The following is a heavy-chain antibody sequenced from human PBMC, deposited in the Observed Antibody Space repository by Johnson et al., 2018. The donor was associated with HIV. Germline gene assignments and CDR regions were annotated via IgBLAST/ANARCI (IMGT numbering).Heavy chain of an antibody. Sequence: VQLVESGGGLVQPGGSLKLSCAASGFTFSGSAMHWVHQASGKGLEWVGRIRSKANSYATAYAASVKGRFTISRDDSKNTAYLQMNSLKTEDTAVHYCAYYYDSSGPGHDAFDIWGQGTMVTVSS. CDR2: IRSKANSYAT. D-gene: IGHD3-22*01. CDR3: AYYYDSSGPGHDAFDI. CDR1: GFTFSGSA. V-gene: IGHV3-73*01. J-gene: IGHJ3*02.